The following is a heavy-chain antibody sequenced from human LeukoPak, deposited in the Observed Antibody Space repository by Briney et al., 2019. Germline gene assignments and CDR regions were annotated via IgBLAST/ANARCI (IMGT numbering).Heavy chain of an antibody. V-gene: IGHV1-69*13. J-gene: IGHJ6*02. CDR2: IIPIFGTA. CDR1: GGTFSSYA. Sequence: TSVKVSCTASGGTFSSYAISWVRRAPGQGLEWMGGIIPIFGTANYAQKFQGRVTITADESTSTAYMELSSLRSEDTAVYYCAKQQLVVDPKRATYYYYGMDVWGQGTTVTASS. CDR3: AKQQLVVDPKRATYYYYGMDV. D-gene: IGHD6-13*01.